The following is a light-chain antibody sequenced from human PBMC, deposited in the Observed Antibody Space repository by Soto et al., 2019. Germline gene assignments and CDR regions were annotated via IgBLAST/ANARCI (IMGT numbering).Light chain of an antibody. Sequence: EIVMTQSPATLSLSPVDIATFSCRASQSVSSNLAWYQQKPGQAPRLLIYGASSRPTGIPDRFSGSGSGTDFTLTISRLEPEDFAVYYCQQYSSSALTFGGGTKVDI. V-gene: IGKV3-20*01. CDR3: QQYSSSALT. J-gene: IGKJ4*01. CDR2: GAS. CDR1: QSVSSN.